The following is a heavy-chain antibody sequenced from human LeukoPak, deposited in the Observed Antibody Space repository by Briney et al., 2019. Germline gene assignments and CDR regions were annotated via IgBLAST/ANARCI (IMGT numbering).Heavy chain of an antibody. D-gene: IGHD6-13*01. Sequence: SETLSLTCTVSGGSISSSSYYWGWIRQPPGKGLEWIGSIYYSGSTYYNPSLKSRVTISVDTSKNQFSLKLSSVTAADTAVYYCARDRGYSSSWYSRGYYYGMDVWGQGTTVTVSS. CDR2: IYYSGST. V-gene: IGHV4-39*07. J-gene: IGHJ6*02. CDR3: ARDRGYSSSWYSRGYYYGMDV. CDR1: GGSISSSSYY.